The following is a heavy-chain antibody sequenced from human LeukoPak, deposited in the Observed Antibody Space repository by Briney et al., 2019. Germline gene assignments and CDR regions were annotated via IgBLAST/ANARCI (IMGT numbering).Heavy chain of an antibody. Sequence: DSGKVSCKASGFTFNIYGIICVRQAPGQGLEWMGWISVYNGDTKHAQKLQGRVTMTTDTSTTTAYMELRSLRSDDTAVYYCAREGYFGSGIDYFYGMDVWGQGTKVTVSS. CDR3: AREGYFGSGIDYFYGMDV. CDR1: GFTFNIYG. D-gene: IGHD3-10*01. V-gene: IGHV1-18*01. CDR2: ISVYNGDT. J-gene: IGHJ6*02.